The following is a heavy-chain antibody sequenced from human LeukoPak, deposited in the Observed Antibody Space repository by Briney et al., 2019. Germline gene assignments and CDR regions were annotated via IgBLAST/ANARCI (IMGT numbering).Heavy chain of an antibody. J-gene: IGHJ5*02. Sequence: PSETLSLTCAVSGGSISSGGYSWSWIRQPPGKGLEWIGYIYHSGSTYYNPSLKSRVTISVDRSKNQFSLKLSSVTAADTAVYYCATGIAEAAGYWFDPWGQGTLVTVSS. CDR2: IYHSGST. CDR3: ATGIAEAAGYWFDP. D-gene: IGHD6-19*01. V-gene: IGHV4-30-2*01. CDR1: GGSISSGGYS.